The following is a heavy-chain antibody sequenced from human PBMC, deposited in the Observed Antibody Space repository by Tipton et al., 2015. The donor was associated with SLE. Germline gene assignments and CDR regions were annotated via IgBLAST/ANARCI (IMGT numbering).Heavy chain of an antibody. Sequence: SLRLSCAASGFTFSSYAMTWVRQAPGKGLGWVSGFSGVGDSTFYADSVKGRFTISRDDSKNTLYLQMNSLRAEDTAVYYCAKLRGLNIAAANYWGQGALVTVSS. D-gene: IGHD6-13*01. J-gene: IGHJ4*02. CDR3: AKLRGLNIAAANY. V-gene: IGHV3-23*01. CDR2: FSGVGDST. CDR1: GFTFSSYA.